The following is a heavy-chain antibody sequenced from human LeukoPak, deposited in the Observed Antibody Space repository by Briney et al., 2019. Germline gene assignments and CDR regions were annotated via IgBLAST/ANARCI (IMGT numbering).Heavy chain of an antibody. D-gene: IGHD1-1*01. V-gene: IGHV3-21*01. Sequence: GGSLRLSCAASGFTFSSYSMNWVRQAPGKGLEWVSSISSSSSYIYYADSVKGRFTISRDNAKNSLYLQMNSLRAEDTAVYYCARDQNNWNVKDYWGQGTLVTVSS. J-gene: IGHJ4*02. CDR2: ISSSSSYI. CDR1: GFTFSSYS. CDR3: ARDQNNWNVKDY.